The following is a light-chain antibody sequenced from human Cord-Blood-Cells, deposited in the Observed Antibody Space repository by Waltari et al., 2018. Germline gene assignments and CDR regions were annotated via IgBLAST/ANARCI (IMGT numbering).Light chain of an antibody. CDR2: EVS. V-gene: IGLV2-8*01. CDR3: SSYAGSNNWV. Sequence: QSALTQPPSASGSPGQSVTISCTGTSSDVGGYNYVSWYQQHPGKAPKLMIYEVSKRPSGVADRCSGSKSGNTASLTVSGLQGEDEADYYCSSYAGSNNWVFGGGTKLTVL. J-gene: IGLJ3*02. CDR1: SSDVGGYNY.